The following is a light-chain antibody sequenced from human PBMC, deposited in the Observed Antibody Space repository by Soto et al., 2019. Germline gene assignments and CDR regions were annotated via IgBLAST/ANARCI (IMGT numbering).Light chain of an antibody. CDR2: WAS. V-gene: IGKV4-1*01. Sequence: DIVMTQSPDSLAVSLGERATINCKSSQSVLYSSNNKNYLAWYQQKPGQPPKKLIYWASTRDSGVPDRFSGSGSETDFTLTISSLQAEDVALYYCQQYYTTPLTFGGGTKEEI. CDR3: QQYYTTPLT. CDR1: QSVLYSSNNKNY. J-gene: IGKJ4*01.